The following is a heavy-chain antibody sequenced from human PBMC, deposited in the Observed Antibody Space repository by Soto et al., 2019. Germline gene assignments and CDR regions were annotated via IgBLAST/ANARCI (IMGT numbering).Heavy chain of an antibody. Sequence: EAQLLESGGGLAHQGGSLTLSCAASGVTFSSDAMTWVRQAPGKGLECLSTISNSGGTTPYADSVKGRFTGSRDNFKSTLYMVMNSLRAKDTAVYYCAKLRRGTTGTEGFDPWGQGTLVTVSS. CDR3: AKLRRGTTGTEGFDP. V-gene: IGHV3-23*01. CDR2: ISNSGGTT. D-gene: IGHD1-7*01. J-gene: IGHJ5*02. CDR1: GVTFSSDA.